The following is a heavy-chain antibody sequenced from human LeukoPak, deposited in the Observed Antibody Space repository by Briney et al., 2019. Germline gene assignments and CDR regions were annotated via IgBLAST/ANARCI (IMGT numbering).Heavy chain of an antibody. J-gene: IGHJ6*02. CDR1: GFTFSDYY. Sequence: PGGSLRLSCAASGFTFSDYYMSWIRRAPGKGLEWVSYISSSSSYTNYADSVKGRFTISRDNAKNSLYLQMNSLRAEDTAVYYCAREGYSGYGSQTFYYYGMDVWGQGTTVTVSS. V-gene: IGHV3-11*06. D-gene: IGHD5-12*01. CDR3: AREGYSGYGSQTFYYYGMDV. CDR2: ISSSSSYT.